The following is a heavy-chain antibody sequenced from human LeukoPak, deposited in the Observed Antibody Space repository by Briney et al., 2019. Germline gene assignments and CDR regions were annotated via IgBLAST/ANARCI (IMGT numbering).Heavy chain of an antibody. J-gene: IGHJ6*03. Sequence: ASVKVSCKASGCTFTGYYMHWVRQAPGQGLEWMGWINPNSGGTNYAQKFQGRVTMTRDTSISTAYMELSRLRSDDTAVYYCASSANYYDSSGYYYSLYYSYYMDVWGKGTTVTVSS. CDR2: INPNSGGT. CDR1: GCTFTGYY. D-gene: IGHD3-22*01. V-gene: IGHV1-2*02. CDR3: ASSANYYDSSGYYYSLYYSYYMDV.